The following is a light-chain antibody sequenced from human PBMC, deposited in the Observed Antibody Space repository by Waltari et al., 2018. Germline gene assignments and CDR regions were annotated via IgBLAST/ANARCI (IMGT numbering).Light chain of an antibody. Sequence: QSALTQPPSASGTPGQGVTISCSGSNSNIGRNYVSWYQQVSGAAPKLLTLKNDQRPSGVPDRFSGNRSGASASLAISGLRSEDEADYYCAVWDDDVNSWVFGGGTKLTVL. J-gene: IGLJ3*02. CDR2: KND. V-gene: IGLV1-47*01. CDR1: NSNIGRNY. CDR3: AVWDDDVNSWV.